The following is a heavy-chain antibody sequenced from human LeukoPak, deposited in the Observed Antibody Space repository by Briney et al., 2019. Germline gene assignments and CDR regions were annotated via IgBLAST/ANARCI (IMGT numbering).Heavy chain of an antibody. V-gene: IGHV1-2*06. CDR2: INPNSGGT. CDR1: GYTFTGYY. Sequence: GASVKVSCKASGYTFTGYYMHWVRQAPGQGLEWMGRINPNSGGTNYAQKFQGRVTMTRDTSISTAYMELSRLRSDDTAVYYCARIPNYDILTGCFDYWGQGTLVTVSS. D-gene: IGHD3-9*01. CDR3: ARIPNYDILTGCFDY. J-gene: IGHJ4*02.